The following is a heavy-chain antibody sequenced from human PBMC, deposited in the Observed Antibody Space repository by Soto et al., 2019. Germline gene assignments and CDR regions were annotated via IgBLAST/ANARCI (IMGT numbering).Heavy chain of an antibody. D-gene: IGHD3-10*01. CDR3: ARSSGVSATKWFDA. CDR2: IYYSGST. J-gene: IGHJ5*02. CDR1: GGSISSINW. V-gene: IGHV4-4*02. Sequence: QVHLQESGPGLVKPSGTLSLTCGVSGGSISSINWWSWVRQTPGKGLEWIGEIYYSGSTNYNPSLTSRVTMSIDKSKNQFFLNLTSVPAADTALYYCARSSGVSATKWFDAWGQGTLVTVSS.